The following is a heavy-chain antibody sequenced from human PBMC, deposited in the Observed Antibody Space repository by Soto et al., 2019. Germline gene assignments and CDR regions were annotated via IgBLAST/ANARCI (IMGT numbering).Heavy chain of an antibody. Sequence: RGSLRLSCAASGLTFSSYAMSWVRQAPGKGLEWVSVISDNGGSTYDADSVKGRFTITRDNDKNSVYLQMTSLRDEDTAVYYCARVYMVRGVMRWFDPCGQGNLVTVSS. CDR3: ARVYMVRGVMRWFDP. J-gene: IGHJ5*02. D-gene: IGHD3-10*01. V-gene: IGHV3-23*01. CDR2: ISDNGGST. CDR1: GLTFSSYA.